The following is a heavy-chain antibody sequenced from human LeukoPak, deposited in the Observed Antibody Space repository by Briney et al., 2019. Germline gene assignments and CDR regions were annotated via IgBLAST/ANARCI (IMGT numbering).Heavy chain of an antibody. D-gene: IGHD5-24*01. CDR1: GFTFDDYG. V-gene: IGHV3-20*04. J-gene: IGHJ3*02. Sequence: TGGSLRLSCAASGFTFDDYGMSWVRQAPGKGLEWVSGINWNGGSTGYADSVKGRFTISRDNAKNSLYLQMNSLRAEDTALYYCARVRNGYSYDAFDIWGQGTMVTVSS. CDR3: ARVRNGYSYDAFDI. CDR2: INWNGGST.